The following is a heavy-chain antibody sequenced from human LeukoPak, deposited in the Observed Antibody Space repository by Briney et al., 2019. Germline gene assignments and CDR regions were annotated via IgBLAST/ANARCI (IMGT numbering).Heavy chain of an antibody. D-gene: IGHD1-26*01. Sequence: PSETLSLTCTVSGGSISSSSYYWGWIRQPPGKGLEWIGSIYYSGSTYYNPSLKSRVTISVDTSKNQFSLKLSSVTAADTAVYYCARGPSPTNWFDPWGQGTLVTVSS. V-gene: IGHV4-39*07. J-gene: IGHJ5*02. CDR2: IYYSGST. CDR1: GGSISSSSYY. CDR3: ARGPSPTNWFDP.